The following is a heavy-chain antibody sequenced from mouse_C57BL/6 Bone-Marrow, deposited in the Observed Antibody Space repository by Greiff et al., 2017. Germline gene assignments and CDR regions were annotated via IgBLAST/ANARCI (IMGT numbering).Heavy chain of an antibody. J-gene: IGHJ4*01. CDR2: ISSGSSTI. D-gene: IGHD1-1*01. Sequence: EVQLVESGGGLVKPGGSLKLSCAASGFTFSDYGMHWVRQAPEKGLEWVAYISSGSSTIYYADTVKGRFTISRDNAKNTLFLQMTSLMSEDTAMYYCAQGYYGSSYDAMDYWGQGTSVTVSS. V-gene: IGHV5-17*01. CDR1: GFTFSDYG. CDR3: AQGYYGSSYDAMDY.